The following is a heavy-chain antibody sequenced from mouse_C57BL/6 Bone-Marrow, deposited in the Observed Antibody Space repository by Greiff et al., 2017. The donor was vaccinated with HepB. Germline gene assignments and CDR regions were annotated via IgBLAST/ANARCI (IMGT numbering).Heavy chain of an antibody. V-gene: IGHV1-81*01. CDR3: VDGYPAWFAY. CDR1: GYTFTSYG. J-gene: IGHJ3*01. Sequence: LVESGAELARPGASVKLSCKASGYTFTSYGISWVKQRTGQGLEWIGEIYPRSGNTYYNEKFKGKATLTAYKYSSTAYMELRSLTSEDSAVYFCVDGYPAWFAYWGQGTLVTVSA. CDR2: IYPRSGNT. D-gene: IGHD2-3*01.